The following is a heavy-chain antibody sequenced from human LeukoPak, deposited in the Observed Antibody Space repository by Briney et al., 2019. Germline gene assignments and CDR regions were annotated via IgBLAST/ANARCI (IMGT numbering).Heavy chain of an antibody. V-gene: IGHV4-34*01. D-gene: IGHD6-13*01. Sequence: SETLSLTCAVYGGSFSGYYWSWIRQPPGKGLEWIGEINHSGSTNYNPSLKSRVTMSVDTSKNQFSLKLSSVTAADTAVYYCARGSGIAAAGVYYFDYWGQGTLVTVSS. CDR3: ARGSGIAAAGVYYFDY. CDR2: INHSGST. J-gene: IGHJ4*02. CDR1: GGSFSGYY.